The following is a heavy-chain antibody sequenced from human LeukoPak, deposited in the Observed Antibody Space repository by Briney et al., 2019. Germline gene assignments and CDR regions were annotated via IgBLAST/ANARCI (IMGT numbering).Heavy chain of an antibody. D-gene: IGHD3-22*01. CDR2: ISWSSGNI. J-gene: IGHJ5*02. V-gene: IGHV3-9*01. CDR3: ARALRGYDSSGYYSP. CDR1: GFIFDDFA. Sequence: GGSLRLSCAASGFIFDDFAMHWVRQAPGKGLEWVSGISWSSGNIDYADSVKGRFTISRDNAKNSLYLQMNRLRPEDTALYYCARALRGYDSSGYYSPWGQGTLVTVSS.